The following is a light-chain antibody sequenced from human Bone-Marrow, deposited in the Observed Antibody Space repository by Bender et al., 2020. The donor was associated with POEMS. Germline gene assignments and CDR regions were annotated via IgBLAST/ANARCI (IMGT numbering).Light chain of an antibody. CDR3: CSYAGTTTWV. CDR2: DVS. J-gene: IGLJ3*02. CDR1: SSDIGGYKY. V-gene: IGLV2-14*03. Sequence: QSALTQPAYVSGSPGQSITISCTGTSSDIGGYKYVSWYQQHPGRAPKLVISDVSNRPSGVSDRFSGSKSGNTASLTISGLRAEDEADYYCCSYAGTTTWVFGGGTKVTVL.